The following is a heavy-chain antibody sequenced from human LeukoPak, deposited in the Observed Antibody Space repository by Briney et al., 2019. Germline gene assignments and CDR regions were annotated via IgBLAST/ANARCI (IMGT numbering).Heavy chain of an antibody. V-gene: IGHV3-48*03. CDR2: VSSSGDTI. CDR3: ASARSQYYFDY. Sequence: GGSLRLSCAASGFIFSNYEMNWVRQAPGKGLEWVSYVSSSGDTIYYADSVKGRFSISRDNAKSSLFLQMNSLRAEDTAVYYCASARSQYYFDYWGQGTLVTVSS. D-gene: IGHD3-10*01. CDR1: GFIFSNYE. J-gene: IGHJ4*02.